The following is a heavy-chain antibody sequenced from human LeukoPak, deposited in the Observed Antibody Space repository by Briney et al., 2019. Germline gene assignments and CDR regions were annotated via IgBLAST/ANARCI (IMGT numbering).Heavy chain of an antibody. CDR1: DFSFITYA. D-gene: IGHD3-10*01. CDR2: ISGSGGST. V-gene: IGHV3-23*01. CDR3: AKASDPITPDAFDI. Sequence: PGGSLRLSCAASDFSFITYAMSWVRQAPGKGLEWVSAISGSGGSTYYADSVKGRFTISRDNSKNTLYLQMNSLRAEDTAVYYCAKASDPITPDAFDIWGQGTMVTVSS. J-gene: IGHJ3*02.